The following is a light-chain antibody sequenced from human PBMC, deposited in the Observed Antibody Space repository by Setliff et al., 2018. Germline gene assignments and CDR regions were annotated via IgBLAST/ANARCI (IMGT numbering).Light chain of an antibody. Sequence: QSVLTQPASVSGSLGQSITISCTGTSNDVGGYNYVSWYKQHPGEAPQLMIYAVTKRPSGVSNRFSGSKSGKAASLTISGLQAEDGADYYCCSYVRGSAYVFGTGTKVT. J-gene: IGLJ1*01. CDR3: CSYVRGSAYV. CDR2: AVT. V-gene: IGLV2-14*03. CDR1: SNDVGGYNY.